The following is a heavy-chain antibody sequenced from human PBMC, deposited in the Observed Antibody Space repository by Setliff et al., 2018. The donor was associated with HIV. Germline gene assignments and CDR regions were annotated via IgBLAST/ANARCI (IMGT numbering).Heavy chain of an antibody. V-gene: IGHV3-9*01. CDR3: ARGDYHGSGAYADY. CDR2: ISWDSGNI. D-gene: IGHD3-10*01. J-gene: IGHJ4*02. Sequence: GGSLRLSCEVSGFTFDDVAMHWARQPPGKGLEWVSGISWDSGNIGYADSVNGRFTISRDNAKNSLYLQMNSLTPGDTGLYYCARGDYHGSGAYADYWGQGTMVTVSS. CDR1: GFTFDDVA.